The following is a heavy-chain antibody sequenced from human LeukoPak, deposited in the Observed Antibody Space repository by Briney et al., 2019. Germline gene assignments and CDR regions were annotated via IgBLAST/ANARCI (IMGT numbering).Heavy chain of an antibody. CDR1: GGSFSGYY. D-gene: IGHD2-2*02. CDR2: INHSGST. J-gene: IGHJ4*02. Sequence: SETLSLTCAVYGGSFSGYYWSGIRQPPGKGLEWIGEINHSGSTNYNPSLKSRVTISVDTSKNQFSLKLSSVTAADTAVYYCARGRDIVVVPAAIGPGFDYWGQGTLVTVSS. V-gene: IGHV4-34*01. CDR3: ARGRDIVVVPAAIGPGFDY.